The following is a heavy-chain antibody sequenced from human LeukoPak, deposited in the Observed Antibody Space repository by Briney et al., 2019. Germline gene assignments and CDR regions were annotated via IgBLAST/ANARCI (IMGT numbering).Heavy chain of an antibody. D-gene: IGHD1-1*01. CDR2: IYYHENT. J-gene: IGHJ4*02. CDR1: GGSISSSSDY. CDR3: ARRAYSAAYWKHFDY. Sequence: PSETLSLTCTVSGGSISSSSDYWGWIRQAPGKGLEWIGSIYYHENTYYNSSLNSRVTISVDTSKNQFSLKLNSVTAADTAVYFCARRAYSAAYWKHFDYWGQGTLVTVSS. V-gene: IGHV4-39*01.